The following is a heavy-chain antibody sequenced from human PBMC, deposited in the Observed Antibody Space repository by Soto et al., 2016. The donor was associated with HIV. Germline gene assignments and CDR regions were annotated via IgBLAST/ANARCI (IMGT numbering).Heavy chain of an antibody. CDR1: GFTFSSYA. Sequence: EVQLLESGGGLVQPGGSLRLSCAASGFTFSSYAMSWVRQAPGKGLEWVSAISGSGGSTYYADSVKGRFTISRDNSKNTLYLQMNSLRAEDTAVYYCAKLHSPWRYIWGSYRYSDYWGQGTLVTVSS. D-gene: IGHD3-16*02. J-gene: IGHJ4*02. CDR2: ISGSGGST. CDR3: AKLHSPWRYIWGSYRYSDY. V-gene: IGHV3-23*01.